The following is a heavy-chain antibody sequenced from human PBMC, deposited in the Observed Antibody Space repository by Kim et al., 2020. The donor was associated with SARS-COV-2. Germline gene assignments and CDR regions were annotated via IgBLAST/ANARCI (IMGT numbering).Heavy chain of an antibody. CDR1: GYTFTSYA. CDR2: INAGNGNT. D-gene: IGHD3-22*01. CDR3: ARDLNSGYDPYYYDSSGPDQFDY. V-gene: IGHV1-3*01. Sequence: ASVKVSCKASGYTFTSYAMHWVRQAPGQRLEWMGWINAGNGNTKYSQKFQGRVTITRDTSASTAYMELSSLRSEDTAVYYCARDLNSGYDPYYYDSSGPDQFDYWGQGTLVTVSS. J-gene: IGHJ4*02.